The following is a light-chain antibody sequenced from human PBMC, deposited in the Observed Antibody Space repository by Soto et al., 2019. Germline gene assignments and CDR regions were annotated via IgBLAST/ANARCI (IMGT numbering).Light chain of an antibody. Sequence: QSVLTQSPSASASLGASVKLTCTLSSGHSTYAIAWLQQQPEKGPRSLMKVNSDGSHIKGDGIPDRFSGSSSGAERYLTISSLQSEDEADYYCQTWGTGFQVFGGGTKLTVL. V-gene: IGLV4-69*01. CDR1: SGHSTYA. CDR2: VNSDGSH. J-gene: IGLJ3*02. CDR3: QTWGTGFQV.